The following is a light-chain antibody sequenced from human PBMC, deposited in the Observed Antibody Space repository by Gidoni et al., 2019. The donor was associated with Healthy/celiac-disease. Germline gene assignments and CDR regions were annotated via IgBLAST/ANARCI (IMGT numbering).Light chain of an antibody. CDR3: MQALQTPPT. J-gene: IGKJ5*01. CDR1: QSLLHSNGYNY. Sequence: DIVMSQPPLSLPVPPGEPASISCRSSQSLLHSNGYNYLDWYLQKPGQSPQLLIYLGSNRASGVPDRFSGSGSGTDFTLKISRVEAEDVGVYYCMQALQTPPTFGQGTRLEIK. CDR2: LGS. V-gene: IGKV2-28*01.